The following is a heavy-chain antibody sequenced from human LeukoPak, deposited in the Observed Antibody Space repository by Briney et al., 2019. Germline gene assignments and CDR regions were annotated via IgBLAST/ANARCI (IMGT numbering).Heavy chain of an antibody. Sequence: ASVKVSCKASGGTFSSYAISWVRQAPGQGLEWMGRIIPIFGTANYAQKFQGRVTITADESTSTAYMELSSLRSEDTAVSYCARELYSSSSRHFDYWGQGTLVTVSS. CDR2: IIPIFGTA. V-gene: IGHV1-69*13. D-gene: IGHD6-6*01. J-gene: IGHJ4*02. CDR3: ARELYSSSSRHFDY. CDR1: GGTFSSYA.